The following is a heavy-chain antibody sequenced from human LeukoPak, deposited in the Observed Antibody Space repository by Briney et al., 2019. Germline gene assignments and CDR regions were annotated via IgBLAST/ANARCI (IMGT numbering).Heavy chain of an antibody. CDR3: ARRRGGHSFDY. CDR2: IYPGESDT. Sequence: GESLKISCKGSGYSLTSYWIGWVRQMPGKGLEWMGIIYPGESDTRYSPSFQGQVTISADKSTSTAYLQWSSLEASDTAMYYCARRRGGHSFDYWGQGTLVTVSS. CDR1: GYSLTSYW. V-gene: IGHV5-51*01. D-gene: IGHD2-15*01. J-gene: IGHJ4*02.